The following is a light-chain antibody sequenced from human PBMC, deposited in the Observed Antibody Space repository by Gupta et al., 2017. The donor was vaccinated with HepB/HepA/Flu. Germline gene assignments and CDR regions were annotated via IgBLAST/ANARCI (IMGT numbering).Light chain of an antibody. V-gene: IGLV2-11*01. J-gene: IGLJ1*01. CDR2: SLN. CDR3: CSYAGNSYV. CDR1: TSDVGAYYY. Sequence: QSALPQPRSLSGSPGQSVTISCTGTTSDVGAYYYVSWYQQHPGKAPKLMVYSLNYRPSGVPDRFSGSKSANTAFLTISGLQPEDEADYYCCSYAGNSYVFGVGTQLTVL.